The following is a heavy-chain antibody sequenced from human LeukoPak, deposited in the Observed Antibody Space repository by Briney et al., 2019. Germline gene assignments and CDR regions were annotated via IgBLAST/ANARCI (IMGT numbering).Heavy chain of an antibody. D-gene: IGHD6-6*01. J-gene: IGHJ6*02. Sequence: SVKVSCKASGGTFSSYAISWVRRAPGQGLEWMGGIIPIFGTANYAQKFQGRVTITADESTSTAYMELSSLRSEDTAVYYCARRIAAHYGMDVWGQGTTATVSS. CDR2: IIPIFGTA. CDR1: GGTFSSYA. V-gene: IGHV1-69*13. CDR3: ARRIAAHYGMDV.